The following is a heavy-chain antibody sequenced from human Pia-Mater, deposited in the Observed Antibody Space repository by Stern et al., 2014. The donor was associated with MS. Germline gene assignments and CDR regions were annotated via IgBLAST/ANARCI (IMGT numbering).Heavy chain of an antibody. CDR1: GGTFSDNA. CDR2: IIPIFGAA. Sequence: VQLLESGAEVKKPGSSVKVSCKVSGGTFSDNAFSWVRQAPGQGLEWMGGIIPIFGAADYAQNFQGRVTITADESTSTVYMEMSSLRSEDTAVYHCARVAYCGGDCYWGWFDSWGQGTLVTVSS. D-gene: IGHD2-21*02. CDR3: ARVAYCGGDCYWGWFDS. J-gene: IGHJ5*01. V-gene: IGHV1-69*01.